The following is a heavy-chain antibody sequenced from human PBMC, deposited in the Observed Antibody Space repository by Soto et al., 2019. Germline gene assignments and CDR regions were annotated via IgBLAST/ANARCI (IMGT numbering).Heavy chain of an antibody. CDR2: IYSGGST. CDR1: GFTVSSNY. J-gene: IGHJ4*02. D-gene: IGHD6-13*01. CDR3: ARGTAAAGHPPIDY. V-gene: IGHV3-53*04. Sequence: PGGSLRLSCAASGFTVSSNYMSWVRQAPGKGLEWVSVIYSGGSTYYADSVKGRFTISRHNSKNTLYLQMNSLRAEDTAVYYCARGTAAAGHPPIDYWGQGTLVTVSS.